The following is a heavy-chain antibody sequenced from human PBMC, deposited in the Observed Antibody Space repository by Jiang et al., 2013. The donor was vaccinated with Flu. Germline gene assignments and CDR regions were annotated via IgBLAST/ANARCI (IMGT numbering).Heavy chain of an antibody. D-gene: IGHD3-3*01. CDR1: GYTFTGYY. J-gene: IGHJ4*02. CDR2: INPNSGGT. Sequence: GAEVKKPGASVKVSCKASGYTFTGYYMHWVRQAPGQGLEWMGWINPNSGGTNYAQKFEGRISMTRDTSTSTVYMELSRLRSDDTAVYYCARDTIFGVPYDYWGQGTLVTVSS. CDR3: ARDTIFGVPYDY. V-gene: IGHV1-2*02.